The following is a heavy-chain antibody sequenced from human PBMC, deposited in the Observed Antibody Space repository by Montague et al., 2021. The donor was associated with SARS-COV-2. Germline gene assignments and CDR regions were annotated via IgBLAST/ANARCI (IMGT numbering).Heavy chain of an antibody. CDR2: IDWDDDK. V-gene: IGHV2-70*11. Sequence: PALVKPTQTLTLTCTFSGFSRSTSGMCVSWIRQPPGKALEWLARIDWDDDKYYSTSLKTRLTISKDNSKNQVVLTMTNMYPVDTATSYCARISNGSRMGFDYWGQGTLVTVSS. CDR1: GFSRSTSGMC. J-gene: IGHJ4*02. CDR3: ARISNGSRMGFDY. D-gene: IGHD3-10*01.